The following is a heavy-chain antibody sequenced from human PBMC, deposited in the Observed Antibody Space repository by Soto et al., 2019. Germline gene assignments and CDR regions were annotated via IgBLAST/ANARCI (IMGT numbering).Heavy chain of an antibody. J-gene: IGHJ4*02. CDR3: ASQGRDGYNYVNYFAY. V-gene: IGHV4-59*08. Sequence: PSETLSLTCTVSGGSISNYYWSWIRQPPGKGLEWIGYIYYIGSTNYNPSLKSRVTISVDTSKNQFSLKLTSVTAADTAVYYCASQGRDGYNYVNYFAYWGQGTLVTVSS. D-gene: IGHD5-12*01. CDR2: IYYIGST. CDR1: GGSISNYY.